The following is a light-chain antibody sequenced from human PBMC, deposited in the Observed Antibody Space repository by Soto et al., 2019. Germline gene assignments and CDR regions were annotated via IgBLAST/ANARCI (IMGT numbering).Light chain of an antibody. J-gene: IGKJ1*01. Sequence: EIVLTQSPGTLSLSPGDGATLSCRASLSVSSGYLAWYQQKPGQAPRLLIYGASRRAGGIPDRFSGSGSGTYFTLSISRLEPEDFAVYWCQHYGNSPTFGQGTRVQIK. CDR2: GAS. CDR3: QHYGNSPT. V-gene: IGKV3-20*01. CDR1: LSVSSGY.